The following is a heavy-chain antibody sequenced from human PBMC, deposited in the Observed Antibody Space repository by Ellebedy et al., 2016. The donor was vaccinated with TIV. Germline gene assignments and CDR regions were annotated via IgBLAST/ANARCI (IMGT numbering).Heavy chain of an antibody. J-gene: IGHJ4*02. V-gene: IGHV3-23*01. Sequence: PGGSLRLSCAASGFTFTIYGMSRVRQAPGKGLEWVSLISRSGDSTYYADSVKGRFTIFRDNSKNTLYLQMNSLRAEDTAVYYCASPAVGHTTGCCRYYFDYWGLGTLVTVSS. CDR3: ASPAVGHTTGCCRYYFDY. D-gene: IGHD6-19*01. CDR1: GFTFTIYG. CDR2: ISRSGDST.